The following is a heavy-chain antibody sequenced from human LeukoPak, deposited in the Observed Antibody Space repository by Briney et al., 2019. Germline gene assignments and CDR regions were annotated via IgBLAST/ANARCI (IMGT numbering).Heavy chain of an antibody. Sequence: SETLSLTCTVSGGSISSGSYYWSWIRQPAGKGLEWIGRIYSSGSTNYNPSLESRVIISVDTSKNQFSLKLNSVTAADTAVYYCARVTAGSSSLFDYWGQGTLLTVSS. CDR3: ARVTAGSSSLFDY. CDR2: IYSSGST. V-gene: IGHV4-61*02. CDR1: GGSISSGSYY. J-gene: IGHJ4*02. D-gene: IGHD6-6*01.